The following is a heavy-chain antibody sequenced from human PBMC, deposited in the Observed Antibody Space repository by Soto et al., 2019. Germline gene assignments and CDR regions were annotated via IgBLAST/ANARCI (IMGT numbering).Heavy chain of an antibody. J-gene: IGHJ4*02. Sequence: LSLTCSVSGVTMSYGGYSWSWIRQSPGKGLEWLGYISHLETTYYNPSFKSRLSLSVDTSKNQFSLKLSSVTAADTAVYYCARVLAAAGTRPIDYWGQGTLVTVSS. CDR1: GVTMSYGGYS. CDR3: ARVLAAAGTRPIDY. V-gene: IGHV4-30-2*06. D-gene: IGHD6-13*01. CDR2: ISHLETT.